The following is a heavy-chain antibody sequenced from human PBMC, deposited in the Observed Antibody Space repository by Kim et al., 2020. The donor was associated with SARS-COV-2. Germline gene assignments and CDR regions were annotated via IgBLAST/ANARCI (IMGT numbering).Heavy chain of an antibody. D-gene: IGHD3-10*01. CDR3: TWSRLRGVLLMNFDV. CDR2: IDPTDSDL. J-gene: IGHJ4*02. CDR1: GDTSGNYW. Sequence: GESLKISCKHSGDTSGNYWISWVRQTPGKGLEWLGRIDPTDSDLYYSPSFDGHVTISADRSNMSVFLQWSGLKTSDSGIYFCTWSRLRGVLLMNFDVWGQGSLVTVSS. V-gene: IGHV5-10-1*01.